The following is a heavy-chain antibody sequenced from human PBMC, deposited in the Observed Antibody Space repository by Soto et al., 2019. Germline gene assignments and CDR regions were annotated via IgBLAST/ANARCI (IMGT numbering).Heavy chain of an antibody. V-gene: IGHV1-69*01. Sequence: QVQLVQSGAEVKKPGSSVKVSCKASGGTFSSYAISWVRQAPGQGLEWMGGIIPIFGTANHAQKFQGRVTITADESTSTAYMELSSLRSEDTAVYYCASQPHIVVVTATLYSYYGMDVWGQGTTVTVSS. CDR3: ASQPHIVVVTATLYSYYGMDV. CDR1: GGTFSSYA. J-gene: IGHJ6*02. D-gene: IGHD2-21*02. CDR2: IIPIFGTA.